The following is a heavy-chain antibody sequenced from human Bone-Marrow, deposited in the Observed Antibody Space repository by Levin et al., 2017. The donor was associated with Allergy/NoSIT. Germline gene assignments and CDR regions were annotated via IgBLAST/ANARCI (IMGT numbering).Heavy chain of an antibody. CDR3: VKDWSSVDNWNYGGPFES. Sequence: PGGSLRLSCEASGFTFNDFAMHWVRQIPGKGLEWVTGIMWNSARMDYADSVKGRFTISRDNAKNSLYLEMNALRVEDTALYYCVKDWSSVDNWNYGGPFESWGQGTLVTVSS. CDR1: GFTFNDFA. V-gene: IGHV3-9*01. J-gene: IGHJ4*02. D-gene: IGHD1-7*01. CDR2: IMWNSARM.